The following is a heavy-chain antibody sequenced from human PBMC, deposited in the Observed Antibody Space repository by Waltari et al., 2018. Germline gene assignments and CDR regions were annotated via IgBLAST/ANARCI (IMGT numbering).Heavy chain of an antibody. Sequence: QVQLPASGPGLVKPSETLSLTCPASGGSISRHYWRWIRQPPGKGLGWIGYIYYSGSTNNNPALMSRATISVDTSKNQFSLKLSSVTAADTAVYYCARYGDYYGMDVWGQGTTVTVSS. CDR2: IYYSGST. CDR3: ARYGDYYGMDV. D-gene: IGHD4-17*01. CDR1: GGSISRHY. J-gene: IGHJ6*02. V-gene: IGHV4-59*11.